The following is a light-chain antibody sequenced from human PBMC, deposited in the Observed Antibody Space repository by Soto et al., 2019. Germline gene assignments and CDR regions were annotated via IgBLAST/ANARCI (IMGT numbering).Light chain of an antibody. Sequence: DIQIRQTASSMFASVGDRVTITCRASQGINNYLVWFQQKPGTVPKRLIYAASTLQSGVPSRFSGSRSGTEFTLTISSLQPEDLANYYCLQHNSYPLTFGGGTKVDIK. CDR2: AAS. V-gene: IGKV1-17*03. CDR1: QGINNY. J-gene: IGKJ4*01. CDR3: LQHNSYPLT.